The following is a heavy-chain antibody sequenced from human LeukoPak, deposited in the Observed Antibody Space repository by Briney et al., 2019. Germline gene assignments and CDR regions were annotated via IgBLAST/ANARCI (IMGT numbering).Heavy chain of an antibody. CDR3: ARVAGESSGTSYSNQYLDY. CDR2: IIPILGRT. Sequence: SVKVSCKASGGTFGTFPLSWVRQAPGQGLEWMGVIIPILGRTNYAQRFQGRVTVTTDQPPTTAYKELSSLRFEDTAMYYCARVAGESSGTSYSNQYLDYWGQGSLVTVSS. D-gene: IGHD2-21*01. J-gene: IGHJ4*02. V-gene: IGHV1-69*10. CDR1: GGTFGTFP.